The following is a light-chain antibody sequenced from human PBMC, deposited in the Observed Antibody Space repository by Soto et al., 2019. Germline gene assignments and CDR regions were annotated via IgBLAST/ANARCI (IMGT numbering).Light chain of an antibody. J-gene: IGLJ2*01. Sequence: QSVLTQPPSASGTPGQRVTISCSGSSSNIETNTVDWYQHLPGTAPKVLIFNNNQRPSGVPDRFSGSKSGTSASLAIGGLQSEDEADYYCAVWDDSLSGMVFGGGTKLTVL. CDR1: SSNIETNT. CDR2: NNN. V-gene: IGLV1-44*01. CDR3: AVWDDSLSGMV.